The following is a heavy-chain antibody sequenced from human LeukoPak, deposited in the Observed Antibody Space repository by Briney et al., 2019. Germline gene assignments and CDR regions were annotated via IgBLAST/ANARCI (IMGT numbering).Heavy chain of an antibody. J-gene: IGHJ4*02. CDR1: GGSFSGYY. V-gene: IGHV4-34*12. Sequence: SETLSLTCAVYGGSFSGYYWSWIRQPPGKGLEWIGEIIHSGITNYNPSLKSRVTISVDTSKNQFSLKVNSVTAADTAVYYCARHPGGDYYDNSGYYLDYWGQGTLVTVSS. CDR3: ARHPGGDYYDNSGYYLDY. CDR2: IIHSGIT. D-gene: IGHD3-22*01.